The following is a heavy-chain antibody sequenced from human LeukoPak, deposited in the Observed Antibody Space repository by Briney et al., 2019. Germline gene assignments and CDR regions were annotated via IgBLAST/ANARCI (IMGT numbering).Heavy chain of an antibody. CDR1: GFTFSSHW. CDR2: IKSDGRST. D-gene: IGHD1-26*01. Sequence: PGGSLRLSCVASGFTFSSHWMHWVRQGPGKGLVWVSRIKSDGRSTNYADSVKGRFTISRDDARNTLYLQMNSLRAEDTAVYYYARGGRPPEALGDTFDIWGQGTLVTVSS. V-gene: IGHV3-74*01. CDR3: ARGGRPPEALGDTFDI. J-gene: IGHJ3*02.